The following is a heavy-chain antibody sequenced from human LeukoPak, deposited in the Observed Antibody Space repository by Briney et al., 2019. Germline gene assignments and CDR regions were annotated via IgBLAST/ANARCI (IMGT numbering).Heavy chain of an antibody. Sequence: ASVKVSCKVSGYTLTELSMHWVRQAPGKGLEWMGGFDPEDGETIYAQKFQGRVTMTEDTSTDTAHMELSSLRSEDTAVYYCATYGSGSFCLDPWGQGTLVTVYS. CDR3: ATYGSGSFCLDP. J-gene: IGHJ5*02. D-gene: IGHD3-10*01. CDR1: GYTLTELS. CDR2: FDPEDGET. V-gene: IGHV1-24*01.